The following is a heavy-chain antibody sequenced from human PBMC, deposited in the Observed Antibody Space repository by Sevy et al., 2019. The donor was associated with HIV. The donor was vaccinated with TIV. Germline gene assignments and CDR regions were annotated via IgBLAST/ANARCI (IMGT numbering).Heavy chain of an antibody. Sequence: GESLKISCKGSGYIFTNYWIGWVRQLPGKGLGWMGVIYPGDSDSRYSPSFQGQVTMSADKSISTAYLQWSSLKASDTAIYFCARATAGTAPHYSYYTMDVWGQGTTVTVSS. CDR3: ARATAGTAPHYSYYTMDV. J-gene: IGHJ6*02. V-gene: IGHV5-51*01. CDR2: IYPGDSDS. CDR1: GYIFTNYW. D-gene: IGHD1-1*01.